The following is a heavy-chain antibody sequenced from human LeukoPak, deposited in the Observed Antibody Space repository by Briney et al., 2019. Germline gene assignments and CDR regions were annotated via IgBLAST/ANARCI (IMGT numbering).Heavy chain of an antibody. J-gene: IGHJ4*02. CDR2: ISAYNDNT. V-gene: IGHV1-18*01. D-gene: IGHD2-21*02. CDR3: ARDYCGGDCYSHY. CDR1: GYSFSSFG. Sequence: ASVKVSCKASGYSFSSFGITWVRQAPGQGLEWMGWISAYNDNTNYAQNLQGRVTITADESTSTAYMELSSLRSEDTAVYYCARDYCGGDCYSHYWGQGTLVTVSS.